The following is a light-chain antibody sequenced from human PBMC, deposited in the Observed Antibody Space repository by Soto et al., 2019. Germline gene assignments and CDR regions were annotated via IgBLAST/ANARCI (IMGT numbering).Light chain of an antibody. J-gene: IGKJ2*01. CDR3: QQYKNWPPYT. CDR2: GAS. Sequence: EVVMTQSPATLSASPGERVILSCRASQNISSNLAWYQQRPGQAPRLLMYGASTRATETPARFSGSGSATDFTLTISSLQSEDFGVYYCQQYKNWPPYTFSQGTKLEIK. CDR1: QNISSN. V-gene: IGKV3-15*01.